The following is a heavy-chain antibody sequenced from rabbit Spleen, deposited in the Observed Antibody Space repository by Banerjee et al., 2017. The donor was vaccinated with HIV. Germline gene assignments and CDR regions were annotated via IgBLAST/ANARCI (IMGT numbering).Heavy chain of an antibody. D-gene: IGHD1-1*01. V-gene: IGHV1S47*01. J-gene: IGHJ4*01. Sequence: QEQLVESGGGLVQPGASLTLTCTASGFTFSIYWICWVRQAPGKRPEWIGCIYDGDGSTYYASWAKGRFTITRSTSLNTVDLKMTSLTAADTATYFCARDLDGVIGWNFGWWGPGTLVTFS. CDR2: IYDGDGST. CDR3: ARDLDGVIGWNFGW. CDR1: GFTFSIYW.